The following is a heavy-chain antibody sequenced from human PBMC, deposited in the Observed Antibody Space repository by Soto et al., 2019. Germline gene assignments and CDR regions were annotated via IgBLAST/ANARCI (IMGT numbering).Heavy chain of an antibody. J-gene: IGHJ4*02. Sequence: SETLSLTCAVSGGSISSGGYSWSWIRQPPGKGLEWIGYIYYSGTTNYNPSLKSRVTISVDTSKNQFSLKLSSVTAADTAVYYCARAEIYYDSSGYYLYYFDYWGQGTLVTVSS. CDR1: GGSISSGGYS. V-gene: IGHV4-61*08. D-gene: IGHD3-22*01. CDR2: IYYSGTT. CDR3: ARAEIYYDSSGYYLYYFDY.